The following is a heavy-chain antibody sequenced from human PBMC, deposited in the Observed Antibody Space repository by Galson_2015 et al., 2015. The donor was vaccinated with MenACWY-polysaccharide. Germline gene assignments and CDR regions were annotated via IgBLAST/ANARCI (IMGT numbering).Heavy chain of an antibody. D-gene: IGHD5-24*01. V-gene: IGHV1-69*04. CDR2: IIPILGIA. CDR1: GGTFSSYA. J-gene: IGHJ3*02. CDR3: ASGVEMATIGGAFDI. Sequence: SVKVSCKASGGTFSSYAISWVRQAPGQGLEWMGRIIPILGIANYAQKFQGRVTITADKSTSTAYMELSSLRSEDTAVYYCASGVEMATIGGAFDIWGQGKRGTVAS.